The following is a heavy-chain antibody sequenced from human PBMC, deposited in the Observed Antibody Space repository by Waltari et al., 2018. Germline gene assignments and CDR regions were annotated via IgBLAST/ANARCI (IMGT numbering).Heavy chain of an antibody. CDR3: ARGPSDSTNNFFVGDF. V-gene: IGHV3-74*01. J-gene: IGHJ4*02. CDR2: INSDGSRT. Sequence: DVQMVESGGGLVQPGGSLRLSCAGSGFTFRGYWMHVVRPAPGKGLVWVSRINSDGSRTTYADSVKGRFTISRDNAKNTLYLQLNSLRVEDTSMYYCARGPSDSTNNFFVGDFWGQGTPVTVSS. CDR1: GFTFRGYW. D-gene: IGHD1-26*01.